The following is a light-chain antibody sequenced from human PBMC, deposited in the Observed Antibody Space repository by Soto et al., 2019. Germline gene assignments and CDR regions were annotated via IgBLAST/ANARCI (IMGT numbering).Light chain of an antibody. V-gene: IGLV2-14*01. CDR2: DVS. CDR1: SSDVGGYNY. Sequence: QSALTQPASVSGSPGQSITISCTGTSSDVGGYNYVSWYQQHPGKAPKLTIYDVSNRPSGVSNRFSGSKSGNTASLTISGLQAEDEADYYCSSYTSSSTRVFGPGTKLTVL. CDR3: SSYTSSSTRV. J-gene: IGLJ1*01.